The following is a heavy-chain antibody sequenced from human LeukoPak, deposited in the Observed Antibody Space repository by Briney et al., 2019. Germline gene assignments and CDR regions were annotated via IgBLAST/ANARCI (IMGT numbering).Heavy chain of an antibody. CDR2: IYHGETT. CDR3: ASNWSDFDY. D-gene: IGHD1-1*01. J-gene: IGHJ4*02. CDR1: GYSISSGHY. V-gene: IGHV4-38-2*02. Sequence: PSETLSLTCTVSGYSISSGHYWGWIRPPPGEGLEWIGSIYHGETTYYNPSLKTRLTISLDTSKNQFSLRLSSVTAADTAVYYCASNWSDFDYWGQGILVTVSS.